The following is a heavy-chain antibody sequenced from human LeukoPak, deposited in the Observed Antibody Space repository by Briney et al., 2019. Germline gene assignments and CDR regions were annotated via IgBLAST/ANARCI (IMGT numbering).Heavy chain of an antibody. D-gene: IGHD3-22*01. CDR2: ISGSGGST. J-gene: IGHJ3*02. CDR1: GFTFSSYA. V-gene: IGHV3-23*01. CDR3: AKDRSYYDSSGYLDLGAFDI. Sequence: GGSLRLSCAASGFTFSSYAMSWVRQAPGKGLEWVSAISGSGGSTYYADSVKGRFTISRDNSKNTLYLQMNSLRAEDTAVYYCAKDRSYYDSSGYLDLGAFDIWGQGTMVTVSS.